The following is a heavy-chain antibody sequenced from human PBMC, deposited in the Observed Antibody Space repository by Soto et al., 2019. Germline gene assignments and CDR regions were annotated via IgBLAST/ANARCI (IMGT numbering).Heavy chain of an antibody. CDR3: AGHGGYSY. J-gene: IGHJ4*02. CDR2: ILGSGGDT. Sequence: GGSLRLSCAATGFTLRTNGMSWFRQAPGKGLEWVSSILGSGGDTYYAASLKGRFTISRDNSKNTLYLQLNSLGAEDTALYYCAGHGGYSYLGQGTLVTVSS. CDR1: GFTLRTNG. D-gene: IGHD2-15*01. V-gene: IGHV3-23*01.